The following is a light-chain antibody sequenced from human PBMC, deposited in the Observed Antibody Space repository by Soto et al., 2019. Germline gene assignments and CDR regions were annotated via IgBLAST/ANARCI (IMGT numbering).Light chain of an antibody. CDR1: SRDVGAYDY. Sequence: QSVLAQPASVSGSPGQSITISCTGTSRDVGAYDYVSWYLQYPDKAPQLLIYYVDHRPSGVSSRFSGSKSGNTASLTISGLQAEDEGDYYCCSYTSRSTLVFGTGTKVTVL. J-gene: IGLJ1*01. CDR2: YVD. CDR3: CSYTSRSTLV. V-gene: IGLV2-14*03.